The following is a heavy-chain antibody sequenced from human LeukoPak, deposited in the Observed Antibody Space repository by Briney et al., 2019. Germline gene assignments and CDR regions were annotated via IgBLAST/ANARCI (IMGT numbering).Heavy chain of an antibody. Sequence: ASVKVSCKASGYTFTSYDINWVRQATGQGLEWMGWMNPNSGNTGYAQKFQGRVTMTRNNSISTAYMELSSLRSEDTAVYYCARHGEIAAAGYYYYYMDVWGKGTTVTVSS. D-gene: IGHD6-13*01. CDR3: ARHGEIAAAGYYYYYMDV. V-gene: IGHV1-8*01. CDR2: MNPNSGNT. CDR1: GYTFTSYD. J-gene: IGHJ6*03.